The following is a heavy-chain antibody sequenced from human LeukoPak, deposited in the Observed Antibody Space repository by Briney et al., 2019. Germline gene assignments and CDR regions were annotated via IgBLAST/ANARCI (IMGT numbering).Heavy chain of an antibody. D-gene: IGHD4-17*01. Sequence: GGSLRLSCVASGFTLRSYVMNWVRQAPGKGLEWVAVISYDGSNKYYADSVKGRFTISRDNSKNTLYLQMNSLRAEDTAVYYCAKDREVTTDGGYYFDYWGQGTLVTVSS. CDR1: GFTLRSYV. CDR3: AKDREVTTDGGYYFDY. J-gene: IGHJ4*02. V-gene: IGHV3-30*18. CDR2: ISYDGSNK.